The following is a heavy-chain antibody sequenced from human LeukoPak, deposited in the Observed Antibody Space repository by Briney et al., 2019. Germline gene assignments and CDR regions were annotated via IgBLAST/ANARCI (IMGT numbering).Heavy chain of an antibody. Sequence: SETLSLTCTVSGGSISSSSYYWGWIRQPPGKGLEWIGSIYYSGSTYYNPSLKSRVTISVDTSKSQFSLKLSSVTAADTAVYYCARRRDTAMEPNNWFDPWGQGTLVTVSS. J-gene: IGHJ5*02. CDR1: GGSISSSSYY. D-gene: IGHD5-18*01. V-gene: IGHV4-39*07. CDR2: IYYSGST. CDR3: ARRRDTAMEPNNWFDP.